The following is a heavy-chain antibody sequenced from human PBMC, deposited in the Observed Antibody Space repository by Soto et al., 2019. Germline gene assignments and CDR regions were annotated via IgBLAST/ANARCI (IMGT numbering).Heavy chain of an antibody. Sequence: QVQLVESGGGVVQPGRSLRLSCAASGFTFSSYGMHWVRQAPGKGLEWVAVISYDGSNKYYADSVKGRFTISRDNSKNTFYLQMNSLRAEDTAVYYCAKTITIFGVSSSSNDSSGRGALLDYWGQGTLVTVSS. J-gene: IGHJ4*02. CDR1: GFTFSSYG. CDR2: ISYDGSNK. D-gene: IGHD3-3*01. V-gene: IGHV3-30*18. CDR3: AKTITIFGVSSSSNDSSGRGALLDY.